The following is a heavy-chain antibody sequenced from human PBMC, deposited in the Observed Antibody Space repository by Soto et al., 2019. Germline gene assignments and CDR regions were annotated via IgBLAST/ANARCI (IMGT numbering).Heavy chain of an antibody. D-gene: IGHD4-17*01. J-gene: IGHJ4*02. Sequence: KPSETLSLTCAVSSGSITSTNWWVWVRQPPGKGLEWIGEIYFTGYTSYNPSLNGRVTMSVDISENQFSLKLTSVTAADTAFYYCGTRLHDSGGNFVSDYWGQGTLVTVSS. V-gene: IGHV4-4*02. CDR1: SGSITSTNW. CDR3: GTRLHDSGGNFVSDY. CDR2: IYFTGYT.